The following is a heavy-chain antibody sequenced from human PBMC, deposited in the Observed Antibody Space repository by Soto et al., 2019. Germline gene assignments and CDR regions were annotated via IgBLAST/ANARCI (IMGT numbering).Heavy chain of an antibody. CDR2: ISAYNGNT. Sequence: ASVKVSCTASGYTFTSYGISWVRQAPGQGLEWMGWISAYNGNTNYAQKLQGRVTMTTDTSTSTAYMELRSLRSDDTAVYYCARPSVLGELSLDGAGADAFDIWGQGTMVTVSS. CDR3: ARPSVLGELSLDGAGADAFDI. J-gene: IGHJ3*02. D-gene: IGHD3-16*02. CDR1: GYTFTSYG. V-gene: IGHV1-18*01.